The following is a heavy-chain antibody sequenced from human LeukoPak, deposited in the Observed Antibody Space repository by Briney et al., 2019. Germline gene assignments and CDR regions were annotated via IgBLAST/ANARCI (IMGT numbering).Heavy chain of an antibody. CDR1: GFTFSSYA. D-gene: IGHD6-13*01. Sequence: GGSLRLSCAASGFTFSSYAMSWVRQAPGKGLEWVSAISGSGGSTYYADSVKGRFTIPRDNSKNTLYLQMNSLRAEDTAVYYCAKRGRGIAAAGDFDYWGQGTLVTVSS. CDR3: AKRGRGIAAAGDFDY. V-gene: IGHV3-23*01. J-gene: IGHJ4*02. CDR2: ISGSGGST.